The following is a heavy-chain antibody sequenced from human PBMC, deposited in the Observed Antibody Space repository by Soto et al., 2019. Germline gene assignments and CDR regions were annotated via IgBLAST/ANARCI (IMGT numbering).Heavy chain of an antibody. CDR1: GFTFSSYG. J-gene: IGHJ4*02. V-gene: IGHV3-30*03. D-gene: IGHD1-26*01. CDR3: ATGIVGATRDFDY. CDR2: ISYDGSNK. Sequence: PGGSLRLSCAASGFTFSSYGMHWVPQAPGKGLEWVAVISYDGSNKYYADSVKGRFTISRDNSKNTLYLQMNSLRAEDTAVYYCATGIVGATRDFDYWGQGTLVTVSS.